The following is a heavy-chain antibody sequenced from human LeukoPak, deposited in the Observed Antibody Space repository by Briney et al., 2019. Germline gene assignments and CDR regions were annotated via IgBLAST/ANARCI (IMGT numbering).Heavy chain of an antibody. CDR1: GFTFNSYG. Sequence: GGSLRLSCAASGFTFNSYGMHWVRQAPGKGLEWVAVISYDGSNKYYVESLKGRFTISRDNSKNTLYLQMNSLRAEDTAVYYCASDREPSRILLVADYWGQGTLVTVSS. D-gene: IGHD2-8*01. CDR2: ISYDGSNK. V-gene: IGHV3-30*03. CDR3: ASDREPSRILLVADY. J-gene: IGHJ4*02.